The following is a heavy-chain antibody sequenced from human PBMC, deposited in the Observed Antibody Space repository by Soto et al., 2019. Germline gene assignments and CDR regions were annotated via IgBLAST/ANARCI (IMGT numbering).Heavy chain of an antibody. D-gene: IGHD3-10*01. CDR3: VSRGGPGHLDAFDI. Sequence: GESLKISCKGSGYSFTNYWIAWVRQMPGKGLEWMGIIYPGDPDTRYSPSFQGQVTISADKSISTAYLQWSSLKASDTAIYYCVSRGGPGHLDAFDIWGQGTMVTVSS. J-gene: IGHJ3*02. CDR2: IYPGDPDT. V-gene: IGHV5-51*01. CDR1: GYSFTNYW.